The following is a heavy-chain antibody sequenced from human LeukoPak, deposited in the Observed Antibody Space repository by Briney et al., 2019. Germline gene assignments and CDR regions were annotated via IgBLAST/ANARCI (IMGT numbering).Heavy chain of an antibody. CDR1: GFTFSSYW. J-gene: IGHJ4*02. Sequence: GGSLRLSCAASGFTFSSYWMSWVRQAPGKGLEWVADIKQDGSEKYYVESVKGRFTISRDNAKNSLYLQMNSLRAEDTAVYYCARDVYYYDSSGYPEFDYWGQGTLVTVSS. CDR2: IKQDGSEK. CDR3: ARDVYYYDSSGYPEFDY. D-gene: IGHD3-22*01. V-gene: IGHV3-7*01.